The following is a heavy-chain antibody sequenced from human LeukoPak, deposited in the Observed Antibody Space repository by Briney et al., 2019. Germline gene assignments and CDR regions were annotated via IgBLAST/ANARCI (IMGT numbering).Heavy chain of an antibody. J-gene: IGHJ4*02. CDR2: ISYDGSNK. CDR1: GFTFSSYG. V-gene: IGHV3-30*18. CDR3: AKGKYSGYDLEPENFDY. D-gene: IGHD5-12*01. Sequence: GGSLRLSCAASGFTFSSYGMHWVRQAPGKGLEWVAVISYDGSNKYYADSVKGRFTISRDNSKNTLYLQMNSLRAEDTAVYYCAKGKYSGYDLEPENFDYWGQGTLDTVSS.